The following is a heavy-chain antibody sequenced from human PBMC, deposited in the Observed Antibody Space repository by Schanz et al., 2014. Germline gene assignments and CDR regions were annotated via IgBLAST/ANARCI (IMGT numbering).Heavy chain of an antibody. V-gene: IGHV1-69*04. D-gene: IGHD6-13*01. Sequence: QVQLVQSGAEVKKPGASVKVSCKASGYTFTSYGINWVRQAPGQGLEWMGRIIPILGIANYAQKFQGRVTITADKSTFTAYMDVSSLRFEDTAVYYCASSGAGYSSSWDFDYWGQGTLVTVSS. CDR1: GYTFTSYG. CDR2: IIPILGIA. J-gene: IGHJ4*02. CDR3: ASSGAGYSSSWDFDY.